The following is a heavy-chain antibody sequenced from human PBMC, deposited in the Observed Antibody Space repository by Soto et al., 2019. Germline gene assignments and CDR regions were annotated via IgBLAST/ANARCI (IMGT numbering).Heavy chain of an antibody. V-gene: IGHV3-53*01. CDR3: ARALSGPGSL. J-gene: IGHJ4*02. Sequence: PRGSLPLSCATSVFTVGINYMTWVRQAPGKGPEWVSVIYSGGNTYYAESVKGRFIISRDNLKKILYLRMNSLRAEDTAVYYCARALSGPGSLWGQGTKVTVSS. D-gene: IGHD3-10*01. CDR2: IYSGGNT. CDR1: VFTVGINY.